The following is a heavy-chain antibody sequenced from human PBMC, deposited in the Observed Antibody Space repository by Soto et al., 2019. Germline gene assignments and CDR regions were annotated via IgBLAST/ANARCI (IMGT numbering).Heavy chain of an antibody. CDR2: ISGTSPST. CDR1: GFTFSAYA. J-gene: IGHJ4*02. Sequence: EVQLLESGGGLVQPGGSLRLSCAASGFTFSAYAMSCVRQAPGKGLEWVSDISGTSPSTSYADSVQGRFTISRDSSRKTLFLQMTTLRAEDTAVYFCAIRIFGVEYWGQGTQVTVSS. D-gene: IGHD3-3*01. V-gene: IGHV3-23*01. CDR3: AIRIFGVEY.